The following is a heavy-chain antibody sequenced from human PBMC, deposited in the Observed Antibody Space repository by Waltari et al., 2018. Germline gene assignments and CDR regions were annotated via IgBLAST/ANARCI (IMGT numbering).Heavy chain of an antibody. CDR1: GGSISSSY. CDR2: IYYSGST. D-gene: IGHD1-1*01. V-gene: IGHV4-59*01. Sequence: QVQLQESGPGLVKPSETLSLTCTVSGGSISSSYWSWIRQPPGKGLEWIGYIYYSGSTNYNPSLKSRVTISVDTSKNQFSLKLSSVTAADTAVYYCARGSLKAGTTYDYWGQGTLVTVSS. CDR3: ARGSLKAGTTYDY. J-gene: IGHJ4*02.